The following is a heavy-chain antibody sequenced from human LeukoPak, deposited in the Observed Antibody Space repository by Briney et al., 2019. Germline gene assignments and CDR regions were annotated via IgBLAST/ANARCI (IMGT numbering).Heavy chain of an antibody. CDR3: ARGRSVVVPAAIHLYYFDY. V-gene: IGHV4-34*01. Sequence: SETLSLTCAVYGGSFSGYYWSWIRQPPGKGLEWIGEINHSGSTNYNPSLKSRVTISVGTSKNQFSLKLSSVTAADTAVYYCARGRSVVVPAAIHLYYFDYWGQGTLVTVSS. CDR2: INHSGST. CDR1: GGSFSGYY. D-gene: IGHD2-2*01. J-gene: IGHJ4*02.